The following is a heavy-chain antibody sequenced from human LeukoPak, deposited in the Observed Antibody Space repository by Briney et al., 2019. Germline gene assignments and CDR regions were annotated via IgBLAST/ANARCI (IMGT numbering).Heavy chain of an antibody. Sequence: ASVKVSCKASGYTFTAQYMPWVRQAPGQGLEWMGWINPNNGDTKYAQSFLGRVTMTRDTSTTTAYMELSSLRSDDTAVYFCASYPRSIPTPPFDYWGQGTLVTVSS. J-gene: IGHJ4*02. CDR3: ASYPRSIPTPPFDY. CDR1: GYTFTAQY. D-gene: IGHD2-21*01. V-gene: IGHV1-2*02. CDR2: INPNNGDT.